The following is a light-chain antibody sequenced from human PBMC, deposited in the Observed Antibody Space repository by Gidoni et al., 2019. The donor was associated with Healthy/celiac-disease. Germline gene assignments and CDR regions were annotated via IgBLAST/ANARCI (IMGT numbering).Light chain of an antibody. Sequence: EIVMTQSPATLSVSPGERATLSCSASQSVSSNLAWYQQKPGQAPRLLIYGASTRATGIPARLSGSGSGTEFTLNISSLQYEDFAVYYCQQYNNWPPFTFGPGTKVDIK. CDR2: GAS. V-gene: IGKV3-15*01. CDR1: QSVSSN. CDR3: QQYNNWPPFT. J-gene: IGKJ3*01.